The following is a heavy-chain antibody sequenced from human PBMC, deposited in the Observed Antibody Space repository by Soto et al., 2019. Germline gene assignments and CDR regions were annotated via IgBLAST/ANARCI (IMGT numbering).Heavy chain of an antibody. J-gene: IGHJ4*02. CDR2: ITYDGSFQ. D-gene: IGHD1-7*01. CDR3: AKDRVGGTFYTPLGF. V-gene: IGHV3-30*18. Sequence: GGSMSRSCQASGFNFYNYGMHWFRQAPGKGLEWVAVITYDGSFQYYADSVKGRFTISRDNSKNTLFLHLNTLKPEDTAVYHCAKDRVGGTFYTPLGFWGQGTLVTVSS. CDR1: GFNFYNYG.